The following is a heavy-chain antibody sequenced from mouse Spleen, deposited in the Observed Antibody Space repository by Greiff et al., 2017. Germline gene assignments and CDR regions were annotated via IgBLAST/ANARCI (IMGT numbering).Heavy chain of an antibody. CDR2: IDPANGNT. CDR1: GFNIKNTY. J-gene: IGHJ4*01. CDR3: ARTYYGNLYYAMDY. D-gene: IGHD2-10*01. Sequence: VQLQQSVAELVRPGASVKLSCTASGFNIKNTYMHWVKQRPEQGLEWIGRIDPANGNTKYAPKFKDKATLTADKSSSTAYMQLSSLTYEDSAVYYCARTYYGNLYYAMDYWGQGTSVTVSS. V-gene: IGHV14-3*01.